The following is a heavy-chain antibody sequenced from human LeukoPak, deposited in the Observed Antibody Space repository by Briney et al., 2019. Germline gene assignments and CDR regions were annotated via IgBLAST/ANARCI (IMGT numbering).Heavy chain of an antibody. CDR2: ISWNSGRI. D-gene: IGHD3-3*01. CDR3: TKRLSLRFDAFDI. Sequence: GGSLRLSCAASGFTFDEYVMHWVRQAPGKGLEWVSGISWNSGRIGYADSVKGRFTISRDNAKNSLYLQMNSLRAEDTAIYYCTKRLSLRFDAFDIWGPGTVVTVSS. CDR1: GFTFDEYV. J-gene: IGHJ3*02. V-gene: IGHV3-9*01.